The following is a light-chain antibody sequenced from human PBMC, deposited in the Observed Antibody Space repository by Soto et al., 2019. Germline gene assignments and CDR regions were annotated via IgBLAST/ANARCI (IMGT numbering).Light chain of an antibody. V-gene: IGLV1-44*01. CDR1: SSNIGSNT. CDR3: AAWDGGLAYV. J-gene: IGLJ1*01. CDR2: SNN. Sequence: QSVLTQPPSASGTPGQTVTSSCSGSSSNIGSNTVNWYQQLPGTAPKLLIYSNNQRPSGVPDRFSGSKSGTSASLAISGLQYEDEADYYCAAWDGGLAYVFGTGTKLTVL.